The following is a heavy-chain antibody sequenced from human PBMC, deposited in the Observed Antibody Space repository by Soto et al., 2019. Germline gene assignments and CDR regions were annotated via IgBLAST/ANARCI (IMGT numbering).Heavy chain of an antibody. CDR1: GGSISSGGYY. CDR3: ARGITGTLSPWFDP. J-gene: IGHJ5*02. V-gene: IGHV4-31*03. D-gene: IGHD1-7*01. Sequence: PSETLSLTCTVSGGSISSGGYYWSWIRQHPGKGLEWIGYIYYSGSTYYNPSLKSRVTVSVDTSKNQFSLKLSSVTAADTAVYYCARGITGTLSPWFDPWGQGTLVTVSS. CDR2: IYYSGST.